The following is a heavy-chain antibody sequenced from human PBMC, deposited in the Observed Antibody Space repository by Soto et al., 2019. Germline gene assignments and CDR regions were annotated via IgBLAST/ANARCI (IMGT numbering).Heavy chain of an antibody. J-gene: IGHJ6*02. CDR3: ARNNYYDSSGYYYGRYYYRMDV. D-gene: IGHD3-22*01. Sequence: SETLSLTCTVSGGSISSYYWSWIRQPAGKGLEWIGRIYTSGSTNYNPSLKSRVTMSVDTSKNQFSLKLSSVTAADTAVYYCARNNYYDSSGYYYGRYYYRMDVWGQGTTVTVSS. CDR2: IYTSGST. CDR1: GGSISSYY. V-gene: IGHV4-4*07.